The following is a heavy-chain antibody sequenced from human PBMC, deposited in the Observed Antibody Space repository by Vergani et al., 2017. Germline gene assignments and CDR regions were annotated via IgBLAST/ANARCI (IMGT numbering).Heavy chain of an antibody. CDR3: ARLYGPDSSGSKYFDY. CDR1: GYSFTNYW. D-gene: IGHD3-22*01. V-gene: IGHV5-51*01. J-gene: IGHJ4*02. Sequence: EVQLVQSGAEVKKPGESLKISCQISGYSFTNYWIGWVRQMPGKGLEWMGIIHPADSDTRYSPSFQGQVTFSVDKSISTAYLQRSSLRASDSAMYYCARLYGPDSSGSKYFDYWGQGTLVTVSS. CDR2: IHPADSDT.